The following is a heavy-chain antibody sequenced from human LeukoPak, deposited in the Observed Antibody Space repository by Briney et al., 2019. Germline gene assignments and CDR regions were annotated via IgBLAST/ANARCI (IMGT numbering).Heavy chain of an antibody. CDR2: TYYSGST. CDR1: GGSISSYY. V-gene: IGHV4-59*01. D-gene: IGHD7-27*01. CDR3: ARANWGSTFDY. Sequence: SETLSLTCTVSGGSISSYYWSWIRQPPGKGLEWIGYTYYSGSTNYNPSLKSRVTISVDTSKNQFSLKLSSVTAADTAVYYCARANWGSTFDYWGQGTLVTVSS. J-gene: IGHJ4*02.